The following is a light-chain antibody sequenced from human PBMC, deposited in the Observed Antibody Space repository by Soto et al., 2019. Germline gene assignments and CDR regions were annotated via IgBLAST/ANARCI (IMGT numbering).Light chain of an antibody. CDR1: QSVSSN. CDR2: GAS. J-gene: IGKJ1*01. CDR3: QQYNNWPPWT. Sequence: EIVMTQSPATLSVSPGERATLSCRASQSVSSNLAWYQQKPGQAHRLLIYGASTRAIGIPARFSGSGSGTEFTLTISSLQSEDFVVYYCQQYNNWPPWTFGQGTKLEIK. V-gene: IGKV3-15*01.